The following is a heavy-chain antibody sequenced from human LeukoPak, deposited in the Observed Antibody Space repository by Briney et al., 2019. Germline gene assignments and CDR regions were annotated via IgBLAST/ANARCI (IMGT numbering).Heavy chain of an antibody. J-gene: IGHJ5*02. CDR3: ARRLTQYDCFDP. Sequence: SQTLSLTCAISGDSVSSNSVTWKWTRQSPSRGLEWLVRTYYRSTWYNDYAVSVRGRITVNPDTSKNQFSLHLNSVTPEDTAVYYCARRLTQYDCFDPWGQGILVTVSS. CDR1: GDSVSSNSVT. V-gene: IGHV6-1*01. D-gene: IGHD2-2*01. CDR2: TYYRSTWYN.